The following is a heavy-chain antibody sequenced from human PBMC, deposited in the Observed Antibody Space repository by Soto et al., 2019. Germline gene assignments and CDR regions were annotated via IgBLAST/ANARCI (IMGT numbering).Heavy chain of an antibody. Sequence: EVQLVESGGGLVKPGGSLRLSCAASGFTFTRYSMNWVRQAPGKGLEWVSSISSPTNYIYYGDSMKGRFTISSDNAKNSLSLEMTSLRAGDPAVYYCARESEDLTSNFDYWGQGALVTVSS. V-gene: IGHV3-21*06. CDR1: GFTFTRYS. J-gene: IGHJ4*02. CDR2: ISSPTNYI. CDR3: ARESEDLTSNFDY.